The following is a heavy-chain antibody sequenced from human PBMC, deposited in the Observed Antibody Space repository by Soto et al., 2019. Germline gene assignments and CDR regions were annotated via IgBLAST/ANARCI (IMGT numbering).Heavy chain of an antibody. J-gene: IGHJ4*02. CDR3: ARGLRGVLDY. CDR1: GFNFGNFG. D-gene: IGHD5-12*01. CDR2: ISNDENIK. Sequence: LRLSCVASGFNFGNFGMHWVRQAPGKGLEWLTVISNDENIKQDSVRGRFAIARDNSKNTLYLHLTSLRAEDTAIYYCARGLRGVLDYWGQGTLVTVSS. V-gene: IGHV3-33*01.